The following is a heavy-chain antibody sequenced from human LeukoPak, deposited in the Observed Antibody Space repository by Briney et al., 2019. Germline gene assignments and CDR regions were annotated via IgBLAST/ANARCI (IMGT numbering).Heavy chain of an antibody. J-gene: IGHJ4*02. D-gene: IGHD2-21*01. CDR2: IIPIFGTA. CDR1: GGTFSSYA. CDR3: ASSPAVPGVDFDY. Sequence: ASVKVSCNASGGTFSSYAISWVRQAPGQGLEWMGGIIPIFGTANYAQKFQGRVTITADESTSTAYMELSSLRSEDTAVYYCASSPAVPGVDFDYWGQGTLVTVSS. V-gene: IGHV1-69*13.